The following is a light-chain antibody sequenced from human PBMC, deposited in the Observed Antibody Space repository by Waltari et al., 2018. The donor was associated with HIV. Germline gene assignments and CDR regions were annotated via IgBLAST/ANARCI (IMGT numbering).Light chain of an antibody. CDR1: SSNIGNNP. Sequence: QSVLTQPPSASGSPGQRVTISCSGSSSNIGNNPTNWYQQLPGTAPKLLVYSDQQRPSGVPDRFSGSKSGTSASLAISELQSEDEGDYYCASWDNNLAGRVFGGRTRLTVL. J-gene: IGLJ2*01. CDR2: SDQ. CDR3: ASWDNNLAGRV. V-gene: IGLV1-44*01.